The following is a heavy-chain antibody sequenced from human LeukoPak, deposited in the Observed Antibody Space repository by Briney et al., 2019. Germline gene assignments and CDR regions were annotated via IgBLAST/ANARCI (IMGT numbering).Heavy chain of an antibody. Sequence: GSLRLSCAASGFTFSSYSMNWVRQAPGKGLEWVSSISSSSSYIYYADSVKGRFTISRDNAKNSLYLQMSSLRVADTAVYYCTKVRTFAVAGTFDYWGQGSLVTVSS. CDR3: TKVRTFAVAGTFDY. J-gene: IGHJ4*02. CDR2: ISSSSSYI. V-gene: IGHV3-21*01. D-gene: IGHD6-19*01. CDR1: GFTFSSYS.